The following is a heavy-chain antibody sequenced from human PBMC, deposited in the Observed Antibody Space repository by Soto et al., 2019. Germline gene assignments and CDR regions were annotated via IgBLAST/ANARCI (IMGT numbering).Heavy chain of an antibody. V-gene: IGHV3-23*01. CDR3: AKDRNYPRDQFHY. CDR2: ISANGQGI. J-gene: IGHJ4*02. D-gene: IGHD1-7*01. CDR1: LFTFSTYA. Sequence: VGSRRLSCSASLFTFSTYALSGVLQAPGKGLEWVSAISANGQGIYYADSVRGRFTISRDNSKNTIFLHMDSLRAEDTAVYYCAKDRNYPRDQFHYWGQGTLVTVSS.